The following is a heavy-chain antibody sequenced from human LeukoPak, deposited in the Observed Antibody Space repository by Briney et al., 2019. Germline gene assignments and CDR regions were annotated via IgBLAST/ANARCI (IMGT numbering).Heavy chain of an antibody. CDR2: IIPILGVT. J-gene: IGHJ4*02. CDR1: GSTFSSYT. V-gene: IGHV1-69*02. CDR3: ARQTAIVGATLDY. Sequence: SVKVSCKASGSTFSSYTINWVRQAPGQGLEWMGRIIPILGVTNYAQKFQGRVTITADKSTSTAYMELSTLTSEDTAVYYCARQTAIVGATLDYWGQGTLVTVSS. D-gene: IGHD1-26*01.